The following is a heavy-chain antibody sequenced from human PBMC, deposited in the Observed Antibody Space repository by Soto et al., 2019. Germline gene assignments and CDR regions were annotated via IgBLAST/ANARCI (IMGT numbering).Heavy chain of an antibody. Sequence: GGSLRLSCAASGFSFSTYGMHWVRQAPGKGLEWVAFISNDGSNKYYADSVKGRFTISRDNSKNTLYLQMNSLRAEDTSVYYCAKEGGLSGSYYISSSYYFDYWGKGTLVTVSS. CDR3: AKEGGLSGSYYISSSYYFDY. J-gene: IGHJ4*02. V-gene: IGHV3-30*18. CDR2: ISNDGSNK. CDR1: GFSFSTYG. D-gene: IGHD1-26*01.